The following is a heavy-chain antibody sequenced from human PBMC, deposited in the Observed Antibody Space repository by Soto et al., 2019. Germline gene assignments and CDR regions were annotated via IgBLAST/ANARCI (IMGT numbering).Heavy chain of an antibody. CDR2: LSDTGDRT. J-gene: IGHJ5*02. CDR3: AKDDYGYWFDP. D-gene: IGHD4-17*01. CDR1: GFTFRNYA. V-gene: IGHV3-23*01. Sequence: EVQLLESGGGLVQPGGSLRLSCAASGFTFRNYAMSWVRQAPGKGLEWVSALSDTGDRTYYADSVKGQFTISRDNFKSTLYLQMNSLRAEDTAVYYCAKDDYGYWFDPWGQGTLVIVSS.